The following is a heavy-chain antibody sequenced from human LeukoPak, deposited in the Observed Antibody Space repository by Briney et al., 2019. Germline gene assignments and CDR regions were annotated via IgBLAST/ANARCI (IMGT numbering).Heavy chain of an antibody. CDR3: ARHGSGYDLFFDY. CDR1: GGSISNYY. J-gene: IGHJ4*02. CDR2: IYYSGST. Sequence: PSETLSLTCTVPGGSISNYYWSWIRQPPGKGLEWIGYIYYSGSTNYNPSLKSRVTISVDTSKNQFSLKVRSVTAADTAVYFCARHGSGYDLFFDYWGQGTLVTVSS. D-gene: IGHD5-12*01. V-gene: IGHV4-59*08.